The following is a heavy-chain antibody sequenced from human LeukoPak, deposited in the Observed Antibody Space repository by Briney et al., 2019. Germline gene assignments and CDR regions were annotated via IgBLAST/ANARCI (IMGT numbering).Heavy chain of an antibody. V-gene: IGHV1-2*02. Sequence: GASVKVSCKASGYTFTSYGMHWVRQAPGQGLEWMGWINPNSGNRNYAQKLQGRLTITRDTSITTAYMEMNGLRSDDTAVYYCTRERRTGNTIYWGQGTLVTVSS. CDR2: INPNSGNR. J-gene: IGHJ4*02. CDR1: GYTFTSYG. D-gene: IGHD4-23*01. CDR3: TRERRTGNTIY.